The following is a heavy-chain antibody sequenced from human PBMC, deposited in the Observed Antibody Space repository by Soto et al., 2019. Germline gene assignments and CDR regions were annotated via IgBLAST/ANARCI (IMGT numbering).Heavy chain of an antibody. Sequence: PGGSLRLSCAASGFTFSSYAMSGVRQAPGKGLEWVSAISGSGGSTYYADSVKGRFTISRDNSKNTLYLQMNSLRAEDTAVYYCAKEPNSGSYPNWFDPWGQGTLVTVSS. J-gene: IGHJ5*02. CDR1: GFTFSSYA. CDR3: AKEPNSGSYPNWFDP. D-gene: IGHD1-26*01. V-gene: IGHV3-23*01. CDR2: ISGSGGST.